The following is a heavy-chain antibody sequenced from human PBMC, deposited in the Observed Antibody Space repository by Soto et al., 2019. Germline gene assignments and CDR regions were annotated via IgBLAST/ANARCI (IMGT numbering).Heavy chain of an antibody. Sequence: LSLTCTVSGGSISSYYWIWIRHPPGKGLEWIGYIYYSGSTNYNPSLKSRVTISVDTSKNQFSLKLSSVTAADTAVYYCARDFRFDPWGQGTLVTVSS. CDR3: ARDFRFDP. J-gene: IGHJ5*02. V-gene: IGHV4-59*01. CDR2: IYYSGST. CDR1: GGSISSYY.